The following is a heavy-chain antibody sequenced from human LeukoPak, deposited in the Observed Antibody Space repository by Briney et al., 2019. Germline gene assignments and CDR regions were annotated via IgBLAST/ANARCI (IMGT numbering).Heavy chain of an antibody. CDR3: AKDRGILTGPTDY. V-gene: IGHV3-23*01. CDR1: GFTFSDYY. J-gene: IGHJ4*02. D-gene: IGHD3-9*01. Sequence: GGSLRLSCAASGFTFSDYYMSWVRQAPGKGLEWVSAISGSGGSTYYADSVKGRFTISRDNSKNTLYLQMNSLRAEDTAVYYCAKDRGILTGPTDYWGQGTLVTVSS. CDR2: ISGSGGST.